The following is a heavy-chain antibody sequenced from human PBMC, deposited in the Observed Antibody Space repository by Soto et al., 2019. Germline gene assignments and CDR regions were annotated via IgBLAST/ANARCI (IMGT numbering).Heavy chain of an antibody. CDR3: ARRVTGSYSSYYYGMDV. D-gene: IGHD2-21*02. CDR1: GGSFCSYV. J-gene: IGHJ6*02. CDR2: IIPILGTA. V-gene: IGHV1-69*06. Sequence: ASVKVSCKASGGSFCSYVISWVRQAPGQGLEWMGGIIPILGTANYARRLQGRVTITADKSTSTAYMELTSLTSDDSTVYYCARRVTGSYSSYYYGMDVWGQGTTVTASS.